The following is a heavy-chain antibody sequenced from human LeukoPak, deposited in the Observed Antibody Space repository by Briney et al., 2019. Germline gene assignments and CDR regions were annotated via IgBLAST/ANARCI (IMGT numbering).Heavy chain of an antibody. CDR1: GNTFTSYG. D-gene: IGHD4-17*01. V-gene: IGHV1-18*01. J-gene: IGHJ4*02. Sequence: GASAKVSCKASGNTFTSYGISWVRQAPGQGLEWMGWISAYNGNTNYAQKLQGRVTMTTDTSTSTAYMELRSLRSDDTAVYYCLVTTYPLCYWGQGTLVTVSS. CDR2: ISAYNGNT. CDR3: LVTTYPLCY.